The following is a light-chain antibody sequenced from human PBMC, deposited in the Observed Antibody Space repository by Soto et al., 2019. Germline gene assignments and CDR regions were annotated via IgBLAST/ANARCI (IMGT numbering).Light chain of an antibody. CDR3: CAFVRSNALL. Sequence: QSVLTQPASVSGSPGQSITISCTGTSSDVGSYNLVSWYQHHPGKAPKFIIYEDNKRPSGVSNRFSGSKSGNTASLTISGLQAEDEADYYCCAFVRSNALLFGGGNKVTVL. V-gene: IGLV2-23*01. J-gene: IGLJ2*01. CDR2: EDN. CDR1: SSDVGSYNL.